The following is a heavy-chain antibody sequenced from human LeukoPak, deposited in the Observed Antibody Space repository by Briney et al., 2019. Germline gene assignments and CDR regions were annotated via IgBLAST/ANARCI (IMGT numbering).Heavy chain of an antibody. J-gene: IGHJ4*02. CDR3: ARGLVRPIRIAAPFDY. Sequence: GASVKVSCKASGYTFINYYMHWVRQAPGQGLEWMGIINPSGGRPSYAQKFQGRVTMTRDTSTGTVYMELNSLRSEDTAVYYCARGLVRPIRIAAPFDYWGQGTLVTVSS. D-gene: IGHD6-25*01. CDR2: INPSGGRP. V-gene: IGHV1-46*01. CDR1: GYTFINYY.